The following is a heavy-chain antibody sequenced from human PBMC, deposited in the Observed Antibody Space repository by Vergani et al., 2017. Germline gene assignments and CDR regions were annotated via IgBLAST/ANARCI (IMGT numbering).Heavy chain of an antibody. V-gene: IGHV1-69*08. D-gene: IGHD3-3*01. CDR1: GGTFSSYT. CDR2: IRPYTGHT. CDR3: SRGGFYTSRNDFKFYGLGV. J-gene: IGHJ6*02. Sequence: QVQLVQSGAEVKKPGSSVKVSCKASGGTFSSYTISWVRQAPGQGLEWMAWIRPYTGHTIYAQKFQDRVTMTADTSTNTAYMELRSLRSDDTAIYYCSRGGFYTSRNDFKFYGLGVWGQGTTVTVTS.